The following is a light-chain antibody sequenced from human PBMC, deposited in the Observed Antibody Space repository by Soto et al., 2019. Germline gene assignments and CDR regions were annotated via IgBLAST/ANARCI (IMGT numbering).Light chain of an antibody. J-gene: IGLJ3*02. V-gene: IGLV1-44*01. Sequence: QSVLTQPPSASGTPGQRVTISCSGSSSNIGSNTVNWYQQLPGTAPQLLLYSNNQPPAGVPDRFSASTSGTSASLAISALQSEDEAYYYCAEWDDSLNSPVFGGGTKLTVL. CDR1: SSNIGSNT. CDR2: SNN. CDR3: AEWDDSLNSPV.